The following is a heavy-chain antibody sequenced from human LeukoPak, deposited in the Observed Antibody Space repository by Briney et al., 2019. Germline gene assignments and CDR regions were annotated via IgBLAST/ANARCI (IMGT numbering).Heavy chain of an antibody. CDR2: IYYSGST. V-gene: IGHV4-59*12. CDR1: GGSISSYY. J-gene: IGHJ6*03. D-gene: IGHD3-10*01. Sequence: SETLSLTCTVSGGSISSYYWSWIRQPPGKGLEWIGYIYYSGSTNYNHSLKSRVTISVDTSKNKFSLNLTSVTAADTALYYCARSAPSLFYFYYMDVWGKGTTVTVSS. CDR3: ARSAPSLFYFYYMDV.